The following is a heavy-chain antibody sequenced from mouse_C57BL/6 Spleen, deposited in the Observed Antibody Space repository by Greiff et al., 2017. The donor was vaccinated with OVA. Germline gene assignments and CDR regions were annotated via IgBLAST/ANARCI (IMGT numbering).Heavy chain of an antibody. CDR3: ARGGDYDEYFDV. D-gene: IGHD2-4*01. CDR1: GFTFSSYA. Sequence: EVKLVESGGGLVKPGGSLKLSCAASGFTFSSYAMSWVRQTPEKRLEWVATISDGGSYTYYPDNVKGRFTISRDNAKNNLYLQMSHLKSEDTAMYYCARGGDYDEYFDVWGTGTTVTVSS. CDR2: ISDGGSYT. J-gene: IGHJ1*03. V-gene: IGHV5-4*03.